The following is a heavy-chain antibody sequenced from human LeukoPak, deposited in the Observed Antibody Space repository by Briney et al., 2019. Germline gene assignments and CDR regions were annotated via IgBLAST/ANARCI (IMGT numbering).Heavy chain of an antibody. Sequence: GGSLRLSCVASGFTVSSNYMSWVRQAPGKGLEWVSVIYSGGRTYYADSVKGRFTISRDNSKNTLYLQMNNLRAEDTAMYYCARDMGGSGRLDYWGQGTLVTVSS. J-gene: IGHJ4*02. CDR3: ARDMGGSGRLDY. V-gene: IGHV3-66*01. CDR2: IYSGGRT. CDR1: GFTVSSNY. D-gene: IGHD3-10*01.